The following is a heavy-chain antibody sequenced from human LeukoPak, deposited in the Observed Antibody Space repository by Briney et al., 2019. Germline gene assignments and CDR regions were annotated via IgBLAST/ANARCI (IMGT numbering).Heavy chain of an antibody. CDR1: GFTFSSYG. Sequence: GGSLRLSCAASGFTFSSYGMHWVRQAPGKGLECVAVISYDGSNKYYADSVNGRFTISRDNSKNTLYLQMNSLRAEDTAVYYCAKDYDILTGGPLTAQYYYGMDVWGQGTTVTVSS. D-gene: IGHD3-9*01. CDR2: ISYDGSNK. CDR3: AKDYDILTGGPLTAQYYYGMDV. J-gene: IGHJ6*02. V-gene: IGHV3-30*18.